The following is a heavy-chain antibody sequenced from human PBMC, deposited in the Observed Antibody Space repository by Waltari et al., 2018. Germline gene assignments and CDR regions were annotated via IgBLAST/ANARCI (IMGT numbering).Heavy chain of an antibody. CDR3: AIHRRTSHGVGARGMDV. CDR2: IDPGDSET. Sequence: EVQLVQSGAEVKKPGESLKISCKGSGYSFTSYWIGWVRQMPGKGLEWMGFIDPGDSETRYSPSSQCQVTISADKSISTAYLQWSSLKASDTAMYYCAIHRRTSHGVGARGMDVWGQGTTVTVSS. CDR1: GYSFTSYW. D-gene: IGHD1-26*01. J-gene: IGHJ6*02. V-gene: IGHV5-51*01.